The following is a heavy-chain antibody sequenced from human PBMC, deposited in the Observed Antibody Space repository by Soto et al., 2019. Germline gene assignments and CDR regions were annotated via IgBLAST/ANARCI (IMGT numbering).Heavy chain of an antibody. Sequence: PXDTLSLTCTASGGSISSGHYDWRWIRQPPGKVLEWIGYIYYSGITYYNPSLKSRVTISVDTSKNQFSLKLSSVTAADTEVYYCARDGRGEYYGSGSYYKTPVFDHWGQGTLVTVPS. D-gene: IGHD3-10*01. J-gene: IGHJ4*02. CDR2: IYYSGIT. CDR3: ARDGRGEYYGSGSYYKTPVFDH. V-gene: IGHV4-30-4*02. CDR1: GGSISSGHYD.